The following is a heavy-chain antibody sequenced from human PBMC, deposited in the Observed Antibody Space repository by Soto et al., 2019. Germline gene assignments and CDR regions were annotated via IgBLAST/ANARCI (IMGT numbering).Heavy chain of an antibody. CDR1: GYTLDRYY. V-gene: IGHV1-46*02. Sequence: SVKVSCKAFGYTLDRYYMHWVRQAPGQGLEWMGIMNPGGVIMTYAQRFQGRVTMTRDSSTSTVSMELSSLRSDDTAVYYCTRDSYEDYYFDYWGQGTLVTVSS. CDR3: TRDSYEDYYFDY. D-gene: IGHD4-17*01. CDR2: MNPGGVIM. J-gene: IGHJ4*02.